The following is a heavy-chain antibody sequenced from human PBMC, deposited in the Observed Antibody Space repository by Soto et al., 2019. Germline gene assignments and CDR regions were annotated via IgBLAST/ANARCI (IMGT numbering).Heavy chain of an antibody. D-gene: IGHD3-10*01. V-gene: IGHV4-31*03. CDR1: GGSISSGGYY. CDR2: IYYSGST. CDR3: AREEGRGLWFGELSH. J-gene: IGHJ4*02. Sequence: SETLSLTCTVSGGSISSGGYYWSWIRQHPGKGLEWIGYIYYSGSTYYNPSLKSRVTISVDTSKNQFSLKLSSVTAADTAVYYCAREEGRGLWFGELSHWGQGTLVTV.